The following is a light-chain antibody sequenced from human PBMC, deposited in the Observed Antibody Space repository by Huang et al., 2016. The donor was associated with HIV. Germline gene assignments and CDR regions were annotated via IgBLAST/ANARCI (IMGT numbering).Light chain of an antibody. CDR1: QDISNY. V-gene: IGKV1-33*01. J-gene: IGKJ3*01. CDR3: QQYDSRPT. Sequence: DIQMTQSPSSLSASVGDRVTITCQASQDISNYLNWFQQKPGKAPKLLIYDASNLETVVPSRFSGGGSGTDFTFTISSLYPEDVATYYCQQYDSRPTFGPGTKVEIK. CDR2: DAS.